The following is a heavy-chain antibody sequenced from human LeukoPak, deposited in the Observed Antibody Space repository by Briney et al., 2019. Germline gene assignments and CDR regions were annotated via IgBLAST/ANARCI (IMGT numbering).Heavy chain of an antibody. D-gene: IGHD3-22*01. Sequence: SVKVSCKASGGTFSSYAISWVRQAPGQGLEWMGGIIPIFGTANYAQKFQGRVTITADESTSTDYMELSSLRSEDTAVYYRARGYYDSSGQVAFDYWGQGTLVTVSS. CDR2: IIPIFGTA. J-gene: IGHJ4*02. CDR3: ARGYYDSSGQVAFDY. V-gene: IGHV1-69*13. CDR1: GGTFSSYA.